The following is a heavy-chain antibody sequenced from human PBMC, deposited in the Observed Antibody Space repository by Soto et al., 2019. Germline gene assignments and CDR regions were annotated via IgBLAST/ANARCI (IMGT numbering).Heavy chain of an antibody. D-gene: IGHD5-12*01. CDR3: ARGKSGYDWNY. J-gene: IGHJ4*02. CDR2: INPDNGAA. Sequence: ASVKVSCKVSGYTFTGYYLHWARQAPGQGLEWMGWINPDNGAANYAQQFQGRVTMTRDTSISTVYLEFSSLRSEDTAVYYCARGKSGYDWNYWGQGTLVTVSS. V-gene: IGHV1-2*02. CDR1: GYTFTGYY.